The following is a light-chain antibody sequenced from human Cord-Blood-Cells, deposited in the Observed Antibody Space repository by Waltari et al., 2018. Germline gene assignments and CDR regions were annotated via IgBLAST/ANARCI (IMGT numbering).Light chain of an antibody. CDR2: EVS. J-gene: IGLJ3*02. CDR3: SSYAGSNNWV. V-gene: IGLV2-8*01. Sequence: QSALTQPPSASGSPGQSVTIPFTGPSSYVGGNHYVSWYQQHPGKAPKLMIYEVSKLPSGVPDRFSGSKSGNTASLTVSGLQAEDEADYYCSSYAGSNNWVFGGGTKLTVL. CDR1: SSYVGGNHY.